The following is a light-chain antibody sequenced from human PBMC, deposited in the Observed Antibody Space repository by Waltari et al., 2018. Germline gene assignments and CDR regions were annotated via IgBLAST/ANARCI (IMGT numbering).Light chain of an antibody. CDR3: SSFTSTNTWV. CDR2: GVS. Sequence: QSALTQPASVSGSPGQAITISCPGTGCDIGGSNYVSWYQQHPGKAPKLLIYGVSSRSSGVSNRFSGSKSGYAASLTISGLQAEDEAHYYCSSFTSTNTWVFGGGTKLTVL. CDR1: GCDIGGSNY. J-gene: IGLJ3*02. V-gene: IGLV2-14*03.